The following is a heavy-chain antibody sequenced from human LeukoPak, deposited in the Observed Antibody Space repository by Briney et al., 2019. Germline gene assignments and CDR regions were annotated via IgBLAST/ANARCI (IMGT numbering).Heavy chain of an antibody. CDR2: ISSSGSTK. CDR3: TKDMLLPWN. Sequence: GGSLRLSCAASGFTFSSYEMNWVRQAPGKGLEWVSYISSSGSTKYYADSVKGRFTISRDNAKNSLYLQMNSLRAEDTAVYYCTKDMLLPWNWGQGTLVTVSS. V-gene: IGHV3-48*03. CDR1: GFTFSSYE. J-gene: IGHJ4*02. D-gene: IGHD2-8*01.